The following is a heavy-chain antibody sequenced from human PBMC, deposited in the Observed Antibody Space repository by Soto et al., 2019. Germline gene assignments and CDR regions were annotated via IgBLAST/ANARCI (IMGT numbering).Heavy chain of an antibody. D-gene: IGHD4-17*01. CDR1: GYSFNKYW. CDR3: ARDTVITPGGNYYYGMDV. CDR2: IYPGDSDT. Sequence: GESLKISCKGSGYSFNKYWIGWVRQMPGKGLEWMGIIYPGDSDTKYSPAFQGQVTISVDKPISTAYLQWSSLKASDTAMYYCARDTVITPGGNYYYGMDVWGQGTTVTVSS. V-gene: IGHV5-51*04. J-gene: IGHJ6*02.